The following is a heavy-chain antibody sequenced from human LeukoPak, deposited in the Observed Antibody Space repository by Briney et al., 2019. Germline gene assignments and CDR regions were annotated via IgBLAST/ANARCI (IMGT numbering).Heavy chain of an antibody. J-gene: IGHJ4*02. Sequence: GGSLRLSCAASGFTFSSYSMNRVRQAPGKGLEWVSSISSSSSYIYYADSVKGRFTISRDNAKNSLYLQMNSLRAEDTAVYYCARDGGNWYYDSSGFPGGYWGQGTLVTVSS. CDR2: ISSSSSYI. CDR3: ARDGGNWYYDSSGFPGGY. D-gene: IGHD3-22*01. V-gene: IGHV3-21*01. CDR1: GFTFSSYS.